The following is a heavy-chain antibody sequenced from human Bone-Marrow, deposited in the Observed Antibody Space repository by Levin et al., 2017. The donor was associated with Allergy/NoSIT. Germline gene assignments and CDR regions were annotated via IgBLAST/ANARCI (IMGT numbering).Heavy chain of an antibody. V-gene: IGHV3-30*03. CDR1: GFTFSSYG. CDR2: ISYDGRSK. J-gene: IGHJ4*02. D-gene: IGHD5-18*01. Sequence: GGSLRLSCAAAGFTFSSYGMHWVRQTPGKGPEWVAFISYDGRSKYYADSLQGRFSISRDNSKNTLYLQVNSLRAEDTAVYYCARDRGIQLWEYFFDFWGQGTLVTVSS. CDR3: ARDRGIQLWEYFFDF.